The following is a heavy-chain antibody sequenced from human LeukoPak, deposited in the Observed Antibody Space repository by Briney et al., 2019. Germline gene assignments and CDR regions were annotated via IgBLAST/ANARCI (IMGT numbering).Heavy chain of an antibody. V-gene: IGHV3-66*02. CDR3: ARAVGFHDPFDI. Sequence: GGSLRLSCAASGFSVSVNYMTWVRQAPGKGLEWVSVIYSGGNTYYSDSVKGRFTISRDNSKNTLFLQMNSPKSEDTAMYYCARAVGFHDPFDIWGQGTVVAVSS. CDR2: IYSGGNT. J-gene: IGHJ3*02. D-gene: IGHD3-3*01. CDR1: GFSVSVNY.